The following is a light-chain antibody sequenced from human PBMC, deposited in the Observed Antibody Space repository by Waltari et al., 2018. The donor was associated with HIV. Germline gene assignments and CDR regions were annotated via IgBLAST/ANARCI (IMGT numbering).Light chain of an antibody. Sequence: SAVTQPASGSGLPGQSVTLSCTGDDNSFGLRHFFSWYLQHPSTVPRLLFSHVDSRASGTPDRFSASKSGETAFLTISSLRTEDEGLYYCASFTGDDTVMFGGGTLVTVL. V-gene: IGLV2-14*03. J-gene: IGLJ3*02. CDR2: HVD. CDR3: ASFTGDDTVM. CDR1: DNSFGLRHF.